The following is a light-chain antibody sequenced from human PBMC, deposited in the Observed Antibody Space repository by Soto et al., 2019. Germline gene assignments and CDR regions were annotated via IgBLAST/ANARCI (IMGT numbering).Light chain of an antibody. V-gene: IGKV1-12*01. CDR2: AAS. CDR1: QGISSW. Sequence: DIQMTQSPSSVSASVGDRVTITCRASQGISSWLDWYQQKPGKAPKLLIYAASSLQSGVPSRFSGSGSGIDFTLTISSLQPEDFATYYCQQANSFPHTFGQGTKLEIK. CDR3: QQANSFPHT. J-gene: IGKJ2*01.